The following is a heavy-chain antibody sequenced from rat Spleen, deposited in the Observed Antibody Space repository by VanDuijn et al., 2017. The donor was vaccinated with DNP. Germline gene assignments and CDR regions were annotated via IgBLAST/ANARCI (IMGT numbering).Heavy chain of an antibody. CDR2: ITNTGDHT. V-gene: IGHV5-31*01. CDR1: GFTFNNYW. J-gene: IGHJ2*01. D-gene: IGHD4-3*01. CDR3: TRDRRYNSGYYFDY. Sequence: EVQLVESGGGLVQPGRSLKLSCAASGFTFNNYWMTWIRQVPGKGLEWVASITNTGDHTYYSDSVKGRFSLSRDNAKSTLYLQLNSLRSEDTATYYCTRDRRYNSGYYFDYWGQGVMVTVSS.